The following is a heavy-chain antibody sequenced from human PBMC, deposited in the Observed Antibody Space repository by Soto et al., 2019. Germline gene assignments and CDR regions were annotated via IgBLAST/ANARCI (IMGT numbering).Heavy chain of an antibody. Sequence: EVQVLESGGGLVQPGGSLRLSCAASGFTFSNYAMSWVRQAPGKGLEWVSTIHGGGYYTHYTDSVTGRFTISRDNSRNTRFLQMTRVRAEDTAVYYCAKNRGSGSYTNWNFDVWGRGTLVTVSS. CDR2: IHGGGYYT. V-gene: IGHV3-23*01. CDR3: AKNRGSGSYTNWNFDV. J-gene: IGHJ2*01. D-gene: IGHD1-26*01. CDR1: GFTFSNYA.